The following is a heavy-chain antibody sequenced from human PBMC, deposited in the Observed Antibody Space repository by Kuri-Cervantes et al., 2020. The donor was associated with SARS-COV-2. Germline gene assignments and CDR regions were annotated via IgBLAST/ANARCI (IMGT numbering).Heavy chain of an antibody. D-gene: IGHD6-13*01. J-gene: IGHJ6*03. CDR1: GFTFSSYS. Sequence: GESLKISCAASGFTFSSYSMNWVRQAPGKGLEWVSYVNSGSSTIYYADSVKGRFTISRDNAKNSLYLQMNSLRAEDTAVYYCARDCSSPYKYYYYYYMDVWGKGTTVTVSS. CDR3: ARDCSSPYKYYYYYYMDV. V-gene: IGHV3-48*01. CDR2: VNSGSSTI.